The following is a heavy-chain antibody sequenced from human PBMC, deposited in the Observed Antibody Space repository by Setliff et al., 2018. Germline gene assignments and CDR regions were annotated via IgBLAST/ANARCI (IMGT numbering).Heavy chain of an antibody. CDR1: GYSFTTYW. D-gene: IGHD4-17*01. CDR3: ARRAVTAEYFQH. Sequence: PGESLKISCKGSGYSFTTYWIGWARQMPGKGLEWMGIIYPGDSDTRYSPSFQGQVTISADKSISTAYLQLSSLKASDTAIYYCARRAVTAEYFQHWGHGTLVTVSS. V-gene: IGHV5-51*01. CDR2: IYPGDSDT. J-gene: IGHJ1*01.